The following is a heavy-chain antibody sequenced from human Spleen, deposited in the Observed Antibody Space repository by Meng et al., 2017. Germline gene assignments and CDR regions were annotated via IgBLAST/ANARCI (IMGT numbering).Heavy chain of an antibody. V-gene: IGHV4-4*02. CDR1: GGSISGTNW. CDR3: VGAGYYCLDL. CDR2: IYHSGST. Sequence: QVQLQGSGPGLVKPSGTLSLTCAVSGGSISGTNWWSWVRQPPGKGLEWIGEIYHSGSTNYNPSLKSRVTISVDRSENQFSLKLSSVTTADTAVYYCVGAGYYCLDLWGQGTLVTVSS. J-gene: IGHJ5*02. D-gene: IGHD3-16*01.